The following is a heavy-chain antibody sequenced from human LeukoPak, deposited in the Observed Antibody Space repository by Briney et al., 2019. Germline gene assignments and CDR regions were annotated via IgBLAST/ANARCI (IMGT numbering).Heavy chain of an antibody. CDR2: INHSGST. J-gene: IGHJ4*02. CDR3: ARGAGQAIYPFDY. Sequence: SETLSLTCAVYGGSFSGYYWSWIRQPPGKGLEWIGEINHSGSTNYNPSLKSRVTISVDTSKNQFSLKLRSVTAADTAVYYCARGAGQAIYPFDYWGQGTLVTVSS. CDR1: GGSFSGYY. V-gene: IGHV4-34*01. D-gene: IGHD1-14*01.